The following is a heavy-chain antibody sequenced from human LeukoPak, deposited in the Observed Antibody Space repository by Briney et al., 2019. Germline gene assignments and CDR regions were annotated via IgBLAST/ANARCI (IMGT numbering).Heavy chain of an antibody. Sequence: RGGSLRLSCAASGFTFSSYAMSRVRQAPGRGLEWVAVISYDGSNKYYADSVKGRFTISRDNSKNTLYLQMNSLRAEDTAVYYCAKDSAQQFLWYSSSWYYFDYWGQGTLVTVSS. CDR3: AKDSAQQFLWYSSSWYYFDY. V-gene: IGHV3-30*18. J-gene: IGHJ4*02. D-gene: IGHD6-13*01. CDR1: GFTFSSYA. CDR2: ISYDGSNK.